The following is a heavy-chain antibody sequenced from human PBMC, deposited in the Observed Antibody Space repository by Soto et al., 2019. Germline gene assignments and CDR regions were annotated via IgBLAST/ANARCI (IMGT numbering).Heavy chain of an antibody. D-gene: IGHD3-22*01. J-gene: IGHJ4*02. Sequence: EVQLVESGGGLVQPGGSLRLSCAASGFTFSSYWMNWVRQAPGKGLEWVANIKQDGSEKYYVDSVKGRFTISRDNAQNSLYLQTNSSRASASVVYCCARRQAMVVVVHFAYCGRVSLVTVSS. CDR2: IKQDGSEK. CDR3: ARRQAMVVVVHFAY. V-gene: IGHV3-7*01. CDR1: GFTFSSYW.